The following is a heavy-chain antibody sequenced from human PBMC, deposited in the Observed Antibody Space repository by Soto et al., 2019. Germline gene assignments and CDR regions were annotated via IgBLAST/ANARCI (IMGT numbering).Heavy chain of an antibody. V-gene: IGHV3-74*01. Sequence: GGCLRHSCEDAGFAFSGYWREGVRQAPGKGLVWVSRIRSDGGTNYADSVKGQVTISADKSISTAYLQWSSLKASDTAMYYCARLYSSSSWAHMDVWGKGTTVTVSS. CDR1: GFAFSGYW. D-gene: IGHD6-6*01. CDR3: ARLYSSSSWAHMDV. CDR2: IRSDGGT. J-gene: IGHJ6*03.